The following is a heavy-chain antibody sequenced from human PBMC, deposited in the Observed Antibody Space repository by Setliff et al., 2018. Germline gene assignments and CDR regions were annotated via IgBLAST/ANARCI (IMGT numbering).Heavy chain of an antibody. V-gene: IGHV4-30-4*08. D-gene: IGHD4-4*01. J-gene: IGHJ6*02. Sequence: PSETLSLTCTVSGGSISSGDYYWSWIRQPPGKGLEWIGYIYYSGSTYYNPSLKSRVTISVDTSKNQFSLKLSSVTAADTAVYYCARRGNPDNYYYGMDVWGQGTTVTV. CDR2: IYYSGST. CDR3: ARRGNPDNYYYGMDV. CDR1: GGSISSGDYY.